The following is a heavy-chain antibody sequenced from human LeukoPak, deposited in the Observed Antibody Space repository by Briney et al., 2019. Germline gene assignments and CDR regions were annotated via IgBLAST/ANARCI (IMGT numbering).Heavy chain of an antibody. CDR2: ISGSGGST. J-gene: IGHJ4*02. Sequence: GGSLRLSCAASGFTFSSYAMSWVRQAPGKGLEWVSAISGSGGSTYYADSVKGRFTISRDNSKNTLYLEMNSLRAEDTAVYYCAREAIRLGELSNYFDYWGQGTLVTVSS. V-gene: IGHV3-23*01. D-gene: IGHD3-16*02. CDR1: GFTFSSYA. CDR3: AREAIRLGELSNYFDY.